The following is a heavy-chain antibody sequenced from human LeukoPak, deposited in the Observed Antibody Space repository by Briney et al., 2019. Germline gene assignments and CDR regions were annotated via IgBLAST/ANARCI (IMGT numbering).Heavy chain of an antibody. CDR1: GFTFSRYW. V-gene: IGHV3-7*01. D-gene: IGHD3-16*01. Sequence: PGGSLRLSCAASGFTFSRYWMSWVRQAPGKGLEWVANIKEDGSEKYSVDSVRGRFTVYRDNAEHSLYLQMNSVRAEDTAVYYCARGGIYIPPYYYYYMDVWGRGTTVTASS. J-gene: IGHJ6*03. CDR3: ARGGIYIPPYYYYYMDV. CDR2: IKEDGSEK.